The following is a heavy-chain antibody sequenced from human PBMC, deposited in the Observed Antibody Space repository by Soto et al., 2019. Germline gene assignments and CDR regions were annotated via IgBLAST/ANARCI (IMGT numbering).Heavy chain of an antibody. D-gene: IGHD3-3*01. CDR2: IWYDGSNK. CDR1: GFTFSSYG. CDR3: ARDLDDFWRWETHGLRFDP. Sequence: GGSLRLSCAASGFTFSSYGMHWVRQAPGKGLEWVAVIWYDGSNKYYADSVKGRFTISRDNSKNTLYLQMNSLRAEDTAVYYCARDLDDFWRWETHGLRFDPWGQGTLVTVSS. J-gene: IGHJ5*02. V-gene: IGHV3-33*01.